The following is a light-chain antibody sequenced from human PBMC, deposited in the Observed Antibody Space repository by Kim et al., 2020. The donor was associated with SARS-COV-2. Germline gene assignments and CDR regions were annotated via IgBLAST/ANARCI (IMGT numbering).Light chain of an antibody. V-gene: IGLV2-8*01. Sequence: QSAPTQPPSAPGSPGQSVTISCTRTSRDVGGYNYVSWYQQHPGKAPKLMFYEVSKRPSGVPDRFSGSKYGKTASLTVSGLQAEDEADYYCSSYAGSNNLGLFGTGNKVTVL. J-gene: IGLJ1*01. CDR1: SRDVGGYNY. CDR3: SSYAGSNNLGL. CDR2: EVS.